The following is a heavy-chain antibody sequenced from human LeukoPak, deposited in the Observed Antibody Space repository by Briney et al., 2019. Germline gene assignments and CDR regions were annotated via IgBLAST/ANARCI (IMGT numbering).Heavy chain of an antibody. Sequence: PGGSLRLSCAASGFTFSVYFMGWVRQAPGKGLEWVANINQDGSEKNCLDSVKGRFTISRDNAQNSLYLQMNGLRVEDTAVYYCTRRLDEWGQGTLVTVSS. CDR2: INQDGSEK. CDR1: GFTFSVYF. CDR3: TRRLDE. D-gene: IGHD3-16*01. J-gene: IGHJ4*02. V-gene: IGHV3-7*01.